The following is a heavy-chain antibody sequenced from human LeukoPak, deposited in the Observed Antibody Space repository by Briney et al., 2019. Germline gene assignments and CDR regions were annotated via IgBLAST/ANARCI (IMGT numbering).Heavy chain of an antibody. V-gene: IGHV1-8*01. CDR3: ARVGRYSYGYYYYYYGMDV. Sequence: ASVKVSCKASGYTFTSYDINWVRQATGQGLEWMGWVNPNSGNTGYAQKFQGRVTMTRNTSISTAYMELSSLRSEDTAVYYCARVGRYSYGYYYYYYGMDVWGQGTTVTVSS. J-gene: IGHJ6*02. D-gene: IGHD5-18*01. CDR2: VNPNSGNT. CDR1: GYTFTSYD.